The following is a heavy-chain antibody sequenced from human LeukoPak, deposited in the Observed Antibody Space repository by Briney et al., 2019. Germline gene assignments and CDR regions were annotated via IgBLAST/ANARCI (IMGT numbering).Heavy chain of an antibody. J-gene: IGHJ4*02. Sequence: ASVKVSCKASGYDFTSVGITWVRRAPVQGLEWMGWISPYNGNTRYAQKFQGRVAMTTDTSTTTTYMELKGLRFSDTAVYYCARAGPGSGWYFDYWGQGTLVTVSS. D-gene: IGHD6-19*01. CDR2: ISPYNGNT. CDR1: GYDFTSVG. V-gene: IGHV1-18*01. CDR3: ARAGPGSGWYFDY.